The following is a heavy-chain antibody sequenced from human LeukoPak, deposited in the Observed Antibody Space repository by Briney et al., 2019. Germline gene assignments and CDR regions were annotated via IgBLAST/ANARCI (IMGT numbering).Heavy chain of an antibody. Sequence: SENLSCTGSVSGGIISSSSYDWGWLGQPPGRGLWWSGSIDYPGSTYYNPALKSRATITVDTSTYQVFMKRSSVTPADTAVYYCARMRGVTTLTTNFYSFDSWGQGTLVTVSA. CDR3: ARMRGVTTLTTNFYSFDS. J-gene: IGHJ4*02. CDR2: IDYPGST. CDR1: GGIISSSSYD. V-gene: IGHV4-39*01. D-gene: IGHD4-17*01.